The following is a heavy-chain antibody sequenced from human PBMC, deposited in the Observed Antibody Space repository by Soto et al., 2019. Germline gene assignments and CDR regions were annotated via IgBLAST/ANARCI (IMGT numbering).Heavy chain of an antibody. CDR2: ISYDVSEK. Sequence: QVQLVESGGGVVQPGRSLRLSCATSGFTFSTFSMHWVRQAPGKGLEWVAHISYDVSEKDYADSVKGRFTISRDNSDNTLFLQMNSLTSEDTGVYYCARGPESGDFWGQGTLVTVPS. J-gene: IGHJ4*02. V-gene: IGHV3-30*04. CDR3: ARGPESGDF. CDR1: GFTFSTFS. D-gene: IGHD1-26*01.